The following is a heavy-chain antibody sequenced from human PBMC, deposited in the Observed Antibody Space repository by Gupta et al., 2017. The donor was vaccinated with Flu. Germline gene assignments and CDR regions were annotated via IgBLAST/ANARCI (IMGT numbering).Heavy chain of an antibody. CDR3: ARVAYSSVWMYYFDY. CDR2: IYHSGST. Sequence: QVQLQDSAPGLVTPSGPLSLTCDVSGASINSYNWWSWIRQAPGKWLEWIGEIYHSGSTKYNPSLKSRVTISVDKSKDQFSLKLISMTAADTAVYYCARVAYSSVWMYYFDYWGQGSLVTVSS. CDR1: GASINSYNW. D-gene: IGHD6-19*01. V-gene: IGHV4-4*02. J-gene: IGHJ4*02.